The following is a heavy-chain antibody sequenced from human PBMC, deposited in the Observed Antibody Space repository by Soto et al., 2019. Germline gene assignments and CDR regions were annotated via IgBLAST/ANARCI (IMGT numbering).Heavy chain of an antibody. CDR2: INAGNGNT. CDR3: ARGYCSSISCSAYGMDV. J-gene: IGHJ6*02. CDR1: GYTFTNYA. V-gene: IGHV1-3*01. D-gene: IGHD2-2*01. Sequence: ASVKVSCKASGYTFTNYAIHWVRQAPGQGLEWMGWINAGNGNTKYSQKFQGRVTITRDTSATTAYMELSSLRSEETAVYYCARGYCSSISCSAYGMDVWGQGTTVTV.